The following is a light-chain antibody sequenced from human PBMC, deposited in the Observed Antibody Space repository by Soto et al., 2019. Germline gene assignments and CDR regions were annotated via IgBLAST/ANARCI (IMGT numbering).Light chain of an antibody. CDR1: QSISSW. CDR3: QQYNSYSPYT. V-gene: IGKV1-5*03. Sequence: DIQMTQSPSTLSASVGDRVTITCRASQSISSWLAWYQQKPGKAPKILIYKASSLESGVPSRFSGSESGPEFTLTISSLQPDDFATYYCQQYNSYSPYTFGQGTKLEIK. J-gene: IGKJ2*01. CDR2: KAS.